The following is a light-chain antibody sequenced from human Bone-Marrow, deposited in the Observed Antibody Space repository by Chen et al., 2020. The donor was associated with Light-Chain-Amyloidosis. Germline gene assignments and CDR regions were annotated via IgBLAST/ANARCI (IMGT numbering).Light chain of an antibody. Sequence: DIVMTQSPDSLAVSLGERATINCKSSRSVLYSSNNTNYLAWYQQKPGQPPALLLYWASTRESGVPDRVSGSGSGTDFTLTISSLQAEDAAVYYCQKYFGSPLTFGGGTKVEIK. CDR3: QKYFGSPLT. CDR2: WAS. V-gene: IGKV4-1*01. J-gene: IGKJ4*01. CDR1: RSVLYSSNNTNY.